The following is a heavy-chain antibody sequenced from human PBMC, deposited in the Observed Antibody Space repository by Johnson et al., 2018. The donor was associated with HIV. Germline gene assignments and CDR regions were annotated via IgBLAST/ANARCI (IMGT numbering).Heavy chain of an antibody. V-gene: IGHV3-15*01. J-gene: IGHJ3*02. CDR1: GFSFSHAW. Sequence: VQLVESGGGLVKPGGSLILSCLGSGFSFSHAWMNWVRQAPGKGLEWVGRIKSKTDGGTTDYAAPVKARFTISRDDSKNTLYLQMNSLKTEDTAVYYCTTKTTVVTLGFDIWGQGTLVTVSS. CDR3: TTKTTVVTLGFDI. D-gene: IGHD4-23*01. CDR2: IKSKTDGGTT.